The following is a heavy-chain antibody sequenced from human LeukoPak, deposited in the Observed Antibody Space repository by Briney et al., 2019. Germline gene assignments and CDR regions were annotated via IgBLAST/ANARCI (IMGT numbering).Heavy chain of an antibody. CDR2: ISAYNGNT. J-gene: IGHJ2*01. V-gene: IGHV1-18*01. CDR3: ARAYCSGGSCYPGRYFDL. CDR1: GYTFTSYG. Sequence: ASVKVSCKACGYTFTSYGISLVRQAPGQGLEWMGWISAYNGNTNYAQKLQGRVTMTSDTSTSTAYMELRSLRSDDTAVYYCARAYCSGGSCYPGRYFDLWGRGTLVTVSS. D-gene: IGHD2-15*01.